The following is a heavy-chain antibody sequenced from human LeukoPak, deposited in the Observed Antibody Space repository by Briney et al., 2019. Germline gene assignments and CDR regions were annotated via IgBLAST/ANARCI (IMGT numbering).Heavy chain of an antibody. D-gene: IGHD3-10*01. CDR2: IVVGSGNT. J-gene: IGHJ6*02. Sequence: SVKVSCKASGFTFTSSAMQWVRQARGQRLEWIGWIVVGSGNTNYAQKFQERVTITRDMSTSTAYMELSSLRSEDTAVYYCAKSGGLSGSGRLAMDVWGQGTTVTVSS. CDR1: GFTFTSSA. CDR3: AKSGGLSGSGRLAMDV. V-gene: IGHV1-58*02.